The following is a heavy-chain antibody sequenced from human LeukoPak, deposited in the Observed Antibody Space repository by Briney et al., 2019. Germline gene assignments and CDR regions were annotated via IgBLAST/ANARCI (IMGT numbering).Heavy chain of an antibody. D-gene: IGHD3-16*02. CDR3: ARTNYDYVWGSYRYSDY. CDR2: IYPGDSDT. CDR1: GYSFTSYW. J-gene: IGHJ4*02. V-gene: IGHV5-51*01. Sequence: GESLKISCKGSGYSFTSYWIGWVRQMPGKGLEWMGIIYPGDSDTRYSPSFQGQVTISADKSISTAYLQWSSLKAPDTAMYYCARTNYDYVWGSYRYSDYWGQGTLVTVSS.